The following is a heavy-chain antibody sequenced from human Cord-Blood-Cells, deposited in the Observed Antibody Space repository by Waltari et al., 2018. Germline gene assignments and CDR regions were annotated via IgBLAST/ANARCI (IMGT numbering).Heavy chain of an antibody. CDR3: ARTIHYDFWSGYLFDL. J-gene: IGHJ2*01. D-gene: IGHD3-3*01. CDR1: GGSISSHY. Sequence: QVQLQESGPGLVKPSETLSLTCTGPGGSISSHYWSWIRQPPGKGLEWIGYIYYSGSTNYNPSLKSRVTISVDTSKNQFSLKLSSVTAADTAVYYCARTIHYDFWSGYLFDLWGRGTLVTVSS. V-gene: IGHV4-59*11. CDR2: IYYSGST.